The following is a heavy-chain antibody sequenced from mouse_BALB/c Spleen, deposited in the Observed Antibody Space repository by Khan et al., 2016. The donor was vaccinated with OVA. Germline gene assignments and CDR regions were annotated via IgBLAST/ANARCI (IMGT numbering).Heavy chain of an antibody. D-gene: IGHD1-1*01. CDR3: ASRYYYGSSYTVDY. CDR1: GFNIKDTY. Sequence: IQLVQSGAELVKPGASVKLSCTASGFNIKDTYMHWVKQRPEQGLEWIGRIDPANGNTYYDPKFQGKSTIPATPSSNPAYLHLRSLTSEDTAVNYCASRYYYGSSYTVDYWGQGTTLTVSS. J-gene: IGHJ2*01. V-gene: IGHV14-3*02. CDR2: IDPANGNT.